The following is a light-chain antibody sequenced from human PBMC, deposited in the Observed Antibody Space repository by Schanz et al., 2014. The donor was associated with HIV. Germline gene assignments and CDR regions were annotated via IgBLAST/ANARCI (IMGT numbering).Light chain of an antibody. CDR3: QQYDSPPWT. CDR2: GAS. J-gene: IGKJ1*01. CDR1: QSISRNY. V-gene: IGKV3-20*01. Sequence: EIVLTQSPGTLSLSPGERATLSCRASQSISRNYLAWFQQKPGQAPRLLIFGASIRTTGIPDRFSGSGSGTDFTLTITRLEPEDFAVYYCQQYDSPPWTFGQGTKVEVK.